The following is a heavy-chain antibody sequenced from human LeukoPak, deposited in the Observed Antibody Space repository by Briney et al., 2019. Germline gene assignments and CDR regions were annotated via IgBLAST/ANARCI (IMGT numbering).Heavy chain of an antibody. CDR3: ARRPSRGGFRPA. D-gene: IGHD2-2*01. J-gene: IGHJ5*02. CDR1: GGSISSGGYY. V-gene: IGHV4-30-2*01. CDR2: IYHSGST. Sequence: TSETLSLTCTVSGGSISSGGYYWSWIRQPPGKGLEWMGYIYHSGSTYYNPSLKSRVTISVDRSKNQFSLKLSSVTAADTAVYYCARRPSRGGFRPAWGQGTLVTVSS.